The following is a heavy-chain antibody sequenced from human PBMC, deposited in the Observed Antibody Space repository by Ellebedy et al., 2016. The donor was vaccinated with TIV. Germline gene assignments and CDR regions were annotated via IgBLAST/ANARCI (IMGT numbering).Heavy chain of an antibody. CDR2: LTHGGVT. Sequence: GESLKISCVVSGFTFSTYAMRWFRQAPGKGLEWVSALTHGGVTFYADSVKGRFTISRDSSKNTLYLQMNSLRVEDTAIYFCAKDSGRSGWISDYWGQGTLVTVSS. V-gene: IGHV3-23*01. CDR1: GFTFSTYA. D-gene: IGHD3-10*01. J-gene: IGHJ4*02. CDR3: AKDSGRSGWISDY.